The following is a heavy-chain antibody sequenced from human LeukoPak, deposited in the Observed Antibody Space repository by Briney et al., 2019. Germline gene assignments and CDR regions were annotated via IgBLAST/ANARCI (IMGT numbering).Heavy chain of an antibody. CDR1: GFTFSSNW. CDR2: IKKDGSEQ. D-gene: IGHD3-22*01. Sequence: HPGGSLRLSCAASGFTFSSNWMSWVRQAPGKGLEWVANIKKDGSEQYYVDSVKGRFTISRDNAKNSLYLQMNSLRAEDTAVYYCARGEPTLYYDSSGYPCWGQGTLVTVSS. V-gene: IGHV3-7*01. J-gene: IGHJ4*02. CDR3: ARGEPTLYYDSSGYPC.